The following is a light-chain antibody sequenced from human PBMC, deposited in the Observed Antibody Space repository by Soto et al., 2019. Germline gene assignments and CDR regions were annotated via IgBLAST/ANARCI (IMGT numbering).Light chain of an antibody. CDR3: SSYTSSSTV. CDR1: SSDVGGYNY. CDR2: EVS. Sequence: QSALTQPASVSGSPGQSITISCTGTSSDVGGYNYVSWYQQHPGKAPKLMIYEVSNRPSGVSNRFSGSKSGNTASLTISGLQAEDEADYYCSSYTSSSTVFGTETKLTVL. J-gene: IGLJ1*01. V-gene: IGLV2-14*01.